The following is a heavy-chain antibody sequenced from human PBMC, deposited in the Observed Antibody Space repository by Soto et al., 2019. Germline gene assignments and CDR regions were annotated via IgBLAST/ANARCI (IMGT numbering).Heavy chain of an antibody. Sequence: SVKVSCKASGGTFSSYAISWVRQAPGQGLEWMGGIIPIFGTANYAQKFQGRVTITADESTSTAYMELSSLRSEDTAVYYCASNYLYYYGSGNTNYYGMDVWGQGTTVTVSS. CDR3: ASNYLYYYGSGNTNYYGMDV. J-gene: IGHJ6*02. CDR1: GGTFSSYA. V-gene: IGHV1-69*13. D-gene: IGHD3-10*01. CDR2: IIPIFGTA.